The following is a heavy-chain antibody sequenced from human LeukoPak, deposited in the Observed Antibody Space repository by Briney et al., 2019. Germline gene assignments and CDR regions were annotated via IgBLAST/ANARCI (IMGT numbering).Heavy chain of an antibody. V-gene: IGHV1-24*01. CDR3: ATLQRDYGDYFFDY. CDR2: FDPEDGET. J-gene: IGHJ4*02. D-gene: IGHD4-17*01. Sequence: ASVKVSCKVSGYTLTELSMHWVRQAPGKGLEWMGGFDPEDGETIYAQKFQGRVTMTEDTSTDTAYMELSSLRSEDTAVYYCATLQRDYGDYFFDYWGQGTLVTVSS. CDR1: GYTLTELS.